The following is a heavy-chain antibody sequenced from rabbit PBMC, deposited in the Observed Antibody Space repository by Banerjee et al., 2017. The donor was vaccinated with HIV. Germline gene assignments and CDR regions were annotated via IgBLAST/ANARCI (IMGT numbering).Heavy chain of an antibody. CDR3: VRDTWNFNL. V-gene: IGHV1S7*01. J-gene: IGHJ4*01. Sequence: VRQAPGKGLEWIGYIDPVFGSTYYASWVNGRFTISRHNAQNTLYLQLNSLTAADTATYFCVRDTWNFNLWGQGTLVTVS. D-gene: IGHD3-1*01. CDR2: IDPVFGST.